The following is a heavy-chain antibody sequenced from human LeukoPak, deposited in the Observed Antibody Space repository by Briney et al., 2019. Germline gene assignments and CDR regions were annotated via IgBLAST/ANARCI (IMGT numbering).Heavy chain of an antibody. CDR2: IIPILGIA. CDR1: GGTFSSYT. CDR3: ASASYYYDSSGYSYY. J-gene: IGHJ4*02. D-gene: IGHD3-22*01. V-gene: IGHV1-69*02. Sequence: SVKVSCKASGGTFSSYTISWVRQAPGQGLEWMGRIIPILGIANYARKFQGRVTITADKSTSTAYMELSSLRSEDTAVYYCASASYYYDSSGYSYYWGQGTLVTVSS.